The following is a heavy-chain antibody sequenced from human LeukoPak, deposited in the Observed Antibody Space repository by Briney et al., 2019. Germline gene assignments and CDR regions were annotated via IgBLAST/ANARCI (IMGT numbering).Heavy chain of an antibody. V-gene: IGHV4-59*08. Sequence: SETLSLTCTVSGGSISSYYWSWIRQPPGKGLEWIGYIYYSGSTNYNPSLKSRVTISVDTSKDQSSLKLSSVTAADTAVYYCARHKQATLDYWGQGTLVTVSS. CDR2: IYYSGST. CDR1: GGSISSYY. D-gene: IGHD5-12*01. J-gene: IGHJ4*02. CDR3: ARHKQATLDY.